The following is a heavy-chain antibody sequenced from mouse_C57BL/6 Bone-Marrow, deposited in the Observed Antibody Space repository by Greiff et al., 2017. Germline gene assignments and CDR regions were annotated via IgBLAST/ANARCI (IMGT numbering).Heavy chain of an antibody. CDR1: GFTFSSYA. V-gene: IGHV5-4*01. D-gene: IGHD3-2*01. CDR3: ARDSGATEFAY. J-gene: IGHJ3*01. CDR2: ISDGGSYT. Sequence: EVQVVESGGGLVKPGGSLKLSCAASGFTFSSYAMSWVRQTPEKRLEWVATISDGGSYTYYPDNVKGRFTISRDNAKNNLYLQMSHLKSEDTAMYYCARDSGATEFAYWGQGTLVTVSA.